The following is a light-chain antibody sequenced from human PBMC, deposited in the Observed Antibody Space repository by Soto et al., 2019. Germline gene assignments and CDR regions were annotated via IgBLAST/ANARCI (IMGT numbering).Light chain of an antibody. CDR3: QQAYSTPGT. CDR1: QSLLYTSNNKNY. V-gene: IGKV4-1*01. CDR2: WAS. Sequence: DIVMTQSPDSLAVSLGERATINCKSSQSLLYTSNNKNYLTWYQQKPGQPPKLLIYWASTREAGVPDRFSGSGSGSYFTLSISSLQAEDLAVYYCQQAYSTPGTFGQGTKVEIK. J-gene: IGKJ1*01.